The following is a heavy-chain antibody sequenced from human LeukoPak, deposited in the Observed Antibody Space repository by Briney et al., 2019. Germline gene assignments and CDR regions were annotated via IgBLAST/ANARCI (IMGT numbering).Heavy chain of an antibody. CDR3: TKDPRYDSSGYYGGGFDY. D-gene: IGHD3-22*01. CDR1: GFTFDDYA. Sequence: GGSLRLSCAASGFTFDDYAMHWVRQAPGKGLEWVSGISWNNGSIGYADSVKGRFTISRDNAKNSLYLQMNSLRAEDTALYYCTKDPRYDSSGYYGGGFDYWGQGTLVTVSS. V-gene: IGHV3-9*01. J-gene: IGHJ4*02. CDR2: ISWNNGSI.